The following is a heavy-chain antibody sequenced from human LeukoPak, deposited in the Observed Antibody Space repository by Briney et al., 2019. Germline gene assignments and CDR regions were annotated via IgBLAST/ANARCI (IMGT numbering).Heavy chain of an antibody. J-gene: IGHJ4*02. CDR2: ISAYNGNT. CDR1: GYTFTSYG. CDR3: ARAYSSSSTYYFDY. V-gene: IGHV1-18*01. Sequence: ASVKVSCKASGYTFTSYGISWVRQAPGQGLEWMGWISAYNGNTNYAQKLQGRVTMTTDTSTSTAYMELRSLRSDDTAVYYCARAYSSSSTYYFDYWGQGTLVTVSS. D-gene: IGHD6-6*01.